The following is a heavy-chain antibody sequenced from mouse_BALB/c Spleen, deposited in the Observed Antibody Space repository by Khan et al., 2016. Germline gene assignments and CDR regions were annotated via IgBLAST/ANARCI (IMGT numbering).Heavy chain of an antibody. D-gene: IGHD1-1*02. V-gene: IGHV5-17*02. CDR3: SRGSIYALDY. CDR1: GFTFRSFG. J-gene: IGHJ4*01. CDR2: ISSGTSTI. Sequence: EVELVESGGGLVQPGGSRKLSCAASGFTFRSFGMHWVRQAPEKGLEWVAYISSGTSTIYYTDTVTGRFTISRDNPKNTLFLQMTSLRSEDTAMYYCSRGSIYALDYWGQGTSVTVSS.